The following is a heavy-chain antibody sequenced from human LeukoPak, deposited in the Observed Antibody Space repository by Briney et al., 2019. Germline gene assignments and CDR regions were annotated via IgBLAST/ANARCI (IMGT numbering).Heavy chain of an antibody. Sequence: GGSLRLSCAASGFTFSNAWMSWVRQAPGKGLEWVAVMSHDGTDKDYSDSVKGRFTISRDNSKSTLYLQMNSLTPDDTAVFYCARGAPPDVWGKGTTVTVSS. J-gene: IGHJ6*04. CDR1: GFTFSNAW. CDR2: MSHDGTDK. V-gene: IGHV3-30*03. CDR3: ARGAPPDV.